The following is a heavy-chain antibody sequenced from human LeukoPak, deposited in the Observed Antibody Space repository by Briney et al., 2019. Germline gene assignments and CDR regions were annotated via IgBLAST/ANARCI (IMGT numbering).Heavy chain of an antibody. CDR1: GFTFSKYG. Sequence: PGGSLRLSCVASGFTFSKYGIHWVRQAPAKGLEWVAFIRYDESNTYYAHFVKGRFTVSRDNSKNNMYLQMQSLRVEDTAVYYCAKDAGYRENYYHYYYLDVWGKGTTVTVSS. CDR3: AKDAGYRENYYHYYYLDV. J-gene: IGHJ6*03. D-gene: IGHD5-24*01. CDR2: IRYDESNT. V-gene: IGHV3-30*02.